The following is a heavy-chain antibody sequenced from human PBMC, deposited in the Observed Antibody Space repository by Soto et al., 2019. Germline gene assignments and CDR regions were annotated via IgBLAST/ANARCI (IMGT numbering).Heavy chain of an antibody. V-gene: IGHV1-18*01. CDR2: ISAYNGNT. J-gene: IGHJ4*02. CDR3: ARETSIAAADY. CDR1: GYTFTAYS. D-gene: IGHD6-13*01. Sequence: QVQLVQSGAEVKKPGASVKVSSKASGYTFTAYSISWVRQAPGQGLEWMGWISAYNGNTKYSQKLQGRVTMTTDTSTSTAYMELRSRRSDDTAVYYCARETSIAAADYWGQGTLVTVSS.